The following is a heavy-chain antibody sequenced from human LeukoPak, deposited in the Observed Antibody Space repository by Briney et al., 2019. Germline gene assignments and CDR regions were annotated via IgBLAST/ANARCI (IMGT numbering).Heavy chain of an antibody. J-gene: IGHJ2*01. CDR3: ARDLRAGGTWSYGVYFDL. V-gene: IGHV3-74*01. CDR1: GFTFSNYW. D-gene: IGHD4-17*01. Sequence: GGSLRLSCAASGFTFSNYWMHWVRQAPGKGLVWVSRINSDGRSTNYADSVKGRFTISRDDSKITLYLQMNSLTPEDTAVYYCARDLRAGGTWSYGVYFDLWGRGTLVTVSS. CDR2: INSDGRST.